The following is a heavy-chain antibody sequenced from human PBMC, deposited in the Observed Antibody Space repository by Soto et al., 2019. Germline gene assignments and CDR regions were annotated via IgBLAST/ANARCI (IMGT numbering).Heavy chain of an antibody. CDR3: ARHGPPWWELLRDWFDP. V-gene: IGHV4-39*01. D-gene: IGHD1-26*01. Sequence: QLQLQESGPGLVKPSETLSLTCTVSGGSISSSSYYWGWIRQPPGKGLEWIGSIYYSGSTYYNPSLKRRVTISVDTSKNQFSLKLSSVTAADTAVYYCARHGPPWWELLRDWFDPWGQGTLVTVSS. J-gene: IGHJ5*02. CDR2: IYYSGST. CDR1: GGSISSSSYY.